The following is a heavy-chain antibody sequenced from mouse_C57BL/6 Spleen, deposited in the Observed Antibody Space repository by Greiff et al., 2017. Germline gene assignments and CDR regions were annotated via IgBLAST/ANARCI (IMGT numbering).Heavy chain of an antibody. D-gene: IGHD2-5*01. CDR1: GYTFTGYW. J-gene: IGHJ2*01. CDR2: ILPGSGST. CDR3: ARLPAYYSNPLGY. V-gene: IGHV1-9*01. Sequence: VQLHHSFSYLIKPGSSVKLSCKATGYTFTGYWLAWVKQRPGHGLEWIGEILPGSGSTNYNEKFKGKATFTAATSSNTAYMQRSSLTTEDSAIYYCARLPAYYSNPLGYWGQGTTLTVAS.